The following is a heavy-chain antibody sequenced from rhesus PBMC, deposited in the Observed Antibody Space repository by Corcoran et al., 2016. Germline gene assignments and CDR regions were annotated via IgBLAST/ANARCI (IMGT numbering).Heavy chain of an antibody. J-gene: IGHJ1*01. D-gene: IGHD4-11*01. Sequence: EVQLVESGGGLVQPGGSLRLSCSASGFTFSGYDMNWVRQAPVKGLEWVSYISYTGKTRYYADSVKGRFTISRDNAKTALSLQMSSLRAEDTAVYYCTRETTGFEFWGQGALVTVSS. CDR3: TRETTGFEF. CDR1: GFTFSGYD. V-gene: IGHV3-136*01. CDR2: ISYTGKTR.